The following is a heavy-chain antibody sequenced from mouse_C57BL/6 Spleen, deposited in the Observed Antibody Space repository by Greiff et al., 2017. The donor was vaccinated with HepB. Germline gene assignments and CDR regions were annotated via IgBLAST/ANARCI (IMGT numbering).Heavy chain of an antibody. Sequence: QVQLQQSGAELVKPGASVKMSCKASGYTFTSYWITWVKQRPGQGLEWIGDIYPGSGSTNYNEKFKSKATLTVDTSSSTAYMQLSSLTSEDSAVYYCAREGAYYSNYVWFAYWGQGTLVTVSA. J-gene: IGHJ3*01. D-gene: IGHD2-5*01. V-gene: IGHV1-55*01. CDR1: GYTFTSYW. CDR2: IYPGSGST. CDR3: AREGAYYSNYVWFAY.